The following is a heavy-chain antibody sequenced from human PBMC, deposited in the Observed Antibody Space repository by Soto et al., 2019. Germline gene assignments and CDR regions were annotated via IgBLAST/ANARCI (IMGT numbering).Heavy chain of an antibody. Sequence: SETLSLTCTVSGGSISSSSYYWGWIRQPPGKGLEWIGSIYYSGSTNYNPSLKSRVTISVDTSKNQFSLKLSSVTAADTAVYYCARAYSSSWSFYYVLDYWGQGTLLTVSS. CDR1: GGSISSSSYY. D-gene: IGHD6-13*01. CDR2: IYYSGST. CDR3: ARAYSSSWSFYYVLDY. V-gene: IGHV4-39*07. J-gene: IGHJ4*02.